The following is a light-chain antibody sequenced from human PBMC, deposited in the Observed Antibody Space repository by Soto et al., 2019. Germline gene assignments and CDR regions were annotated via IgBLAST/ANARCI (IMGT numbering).Light chain of an antibody. CDR2: DAS. Sequence: EIVLTQPPATLSLSPGERATLSCTASQSVRGYLAWYQQKPGQAPRLLIYDASKRATGIPPRFSGSGSGTEFALTISSLQSEDFAVYYCQQYNNWQTFGQGTKVDIK. CDR1: QSVRGY. CDR3: QQYNNWQT. J-gene: IGKJ1*01. V-gene: IGKV3-11*01.